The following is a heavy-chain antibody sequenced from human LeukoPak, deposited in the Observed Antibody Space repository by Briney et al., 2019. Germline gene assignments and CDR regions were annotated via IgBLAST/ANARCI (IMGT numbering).Heavy chain of an antibody. CDR3: ARGVSSGSYYFDY. J-gene: IGHJ4*02. CDR1: GGSISSYY. V-gene: IGHV4-59*01. Sequence: PSETLSLTCTVSGGSISSYYWSWIRQPPGKGLEWIGYIYSGSTNYNPSLKSRVTISVDTSKNQFSLKLSSVTAADTAVYYCARGVSSGSYYFDYWGQGTLVTVSS. D-gene: IGHD5-18*01. CDR2: IYSGST.